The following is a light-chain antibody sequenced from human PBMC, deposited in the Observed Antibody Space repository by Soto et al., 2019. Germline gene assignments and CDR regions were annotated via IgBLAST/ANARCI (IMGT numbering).Light chain of an antibody. J-gene: IGLJ1*01. Sequence: QSALTQPRSVSASPGQSVTISCTGTSSDVGRYDYVSWYQQHPGKAPKLIVYDVTELPSGVPDRFSGSKSGNTASLTISGLQAEDEADYYCSSYTTSSSYVFGTGTKVT. CDR3: SSYTTSSSYV. CDR2: DVT. CDR1: SSDVGRYDY. V-gene: IGLV2-11*01.